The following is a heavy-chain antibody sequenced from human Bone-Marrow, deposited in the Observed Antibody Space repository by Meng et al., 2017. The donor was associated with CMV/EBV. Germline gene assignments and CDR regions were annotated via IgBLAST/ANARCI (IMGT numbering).Heavy chain of an antibody. Sequence: SETLSLTCTVSGGSVSSGSYYWSWIRQPPGKGLEWIGYIYYSGSTNYNPSLKSRVTISVDTSKNQFSLKLRSVTTADTAVYYCARGGYSSGWYLGEVDDWGQGKLVNVAS. CDR2: IYYSGST. V-gene: IGHV4-61*01. J-gene: IGHJ4*02. D-gene: IGHD6-19*01. CDR1: GGSVSSGSYY. CDR3: ARGGYSSGWYLGEVDD.